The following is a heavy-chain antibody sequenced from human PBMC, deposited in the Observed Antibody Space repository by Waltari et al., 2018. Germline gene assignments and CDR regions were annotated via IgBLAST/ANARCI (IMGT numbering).Heavy chain of an antibody. J-gene: IGHJ4*02. Sequence: QLQLQESGPGLVKPSETLSLTCTVSGGSISSSSYYWGWIRQPPGKGLEWIGSIYYSGSTYYNPSLKSRVTISVDTSKNQFSLKLSSVTAADTAVYYCARNGRSPDVYFDYWGQGTLVTVSS. CDR2: IYYSGST. CDR3: ARNGRSPDVYFDY. V-gene: IGHV4-39*01. CDR1: GGSISSSSYY. D-gene: IGHD1-1*01.